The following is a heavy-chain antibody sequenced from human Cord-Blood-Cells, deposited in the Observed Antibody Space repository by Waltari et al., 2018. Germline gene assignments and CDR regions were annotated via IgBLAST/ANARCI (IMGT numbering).Heavy chain of an antibody. CDR3: AKELDKYAFDI. Sequence: QVQLVESGGGVVQPGGSLRLSCAASGFTSSSYGMHWVRQAPGKGLEWVAFIRYDGSNKYYADSVKGRFTISRDNSKNTLYLQMNSLRAEDTAVYYCAKELDKYAFDIWGQGTMVTVSS. CDR2: IRYDGSNK. V-gene: IGHV3-30*02. CDR1: GFTSSSYG. D-gene: IGHD2-2*03. J-gene: IGHJ3*02.